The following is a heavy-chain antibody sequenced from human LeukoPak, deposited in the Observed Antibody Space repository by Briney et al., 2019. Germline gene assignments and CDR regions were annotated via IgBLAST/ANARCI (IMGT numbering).Heavy chain of an antibody. V-gene: IGHV4-30-4*07. CDR3: VRGRYSSGWFKDKNWFDP. Sequence: SETLSHACAVSGVAISRGGYAWNWIRQPPGKGLEWIAYIYHSGTTYYNPSLKSRATISVDTSKNQFSLKLSSVTAADTAVCYCVRGRYSSGWFKDKNWFDPWGQGILVTVSS. D-gene: IGHD6-19*01. CDR1: GVAISRGGYA. J-gene: IGHJ5*02. CDR2: IYHSGTT.